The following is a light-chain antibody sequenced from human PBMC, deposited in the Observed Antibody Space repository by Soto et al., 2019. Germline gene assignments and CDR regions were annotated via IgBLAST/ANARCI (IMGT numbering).Light chain of an antibody. CDR3: LQYNSYPRT. CDR2: DAS. V-gene: IGKV1-5*01. Sequence: DIQMTQSPSTLSASIGDRVTITCRASQSISTFLAWYQQKPGKAPQILIYDASKLEPGVPSRLSGGGSGTQFTLTISSLQPDDFATYYCLQYNSYPRTFGQGTKLEIK. J-gene: IGKJ2*01. CDR1: QSISTF.